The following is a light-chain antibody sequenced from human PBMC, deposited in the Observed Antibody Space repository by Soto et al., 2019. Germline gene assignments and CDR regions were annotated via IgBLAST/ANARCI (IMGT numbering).Light chain of an antibody. J-gene: IGKJ5*01. CDR1: QSAISN. CDR2: GAS. CDR3: QQYGSSPIT. Sequence: EIVLTQSPATLSVSPGERVTLSCRASQSAISNLAWYQQKPGQTPRLLIYGASSRATGIPDRFSGSGSGTDFTLTISRLEPEDFAVYYCQQYGSSPITFGQGTRLEI. V-gene: IGKV3-20*01.